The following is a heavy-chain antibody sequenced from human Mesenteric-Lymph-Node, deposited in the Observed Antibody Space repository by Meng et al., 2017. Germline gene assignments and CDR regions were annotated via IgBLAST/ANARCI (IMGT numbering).Heavy chain of an antibody. CDR3: ARVEVGITSGDY. CDR1: GYSFTSYA. D-gene: IGHD1-26*01. J-gene: IGHJ4*02. V-gene: IGHV1-18*01. CDR2: ISAYDGNT. Sequence: QVQLVQAGAEVKKPGASVKVSCKASGYSFTSYAISWVRQAPGQGLEWMGWISAYDGNTNYAQTLQGRVTMTTDTSTSTAYMELGSLRSDDTAVYYCARVEVGITSGDYWGQGTLVTVSS.